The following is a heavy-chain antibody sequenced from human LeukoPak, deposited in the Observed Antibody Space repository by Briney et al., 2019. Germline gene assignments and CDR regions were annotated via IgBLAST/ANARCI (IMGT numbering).Heavy chain of an antibody. CDR3: AKGLGSGSYYNVFDY. V-gene: IGHV3-23*01. CDR2: LTSGGSS. J-gene: IGHJ4*02. Sequence: GGSLRLSCAASEFTFSNYAMSWVRQAPGKGLEWVSSLTSGGSSYYADSVKGRFTISRDNSRNTLYLQMNSLRAEDTAVYYCAKGLGSGSYYNVFDYWGQGTLATVSS. CDR1: EFTFSNYA. D-gene: IGHD3-10*01.